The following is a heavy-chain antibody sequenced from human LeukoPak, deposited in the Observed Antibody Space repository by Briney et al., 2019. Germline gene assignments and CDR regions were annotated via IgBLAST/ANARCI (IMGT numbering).Heavy chain of an antibody. CDR3: ATDLWLRDYYYGMDV. Sequence: ASVKVSCKVSGYTLTELSMHWVRQAPGKGLEWMRGFDPEDGETIYAQKFQGRVTMTEDTSTDTAYMELSSLRSEDTAVYYCATDLWLRDYYYGMDVWGQGTTVTVSS. CDR1: GYTLTELS. CDR2: FDPEDGET. V-gene: IGHV1-24*01. J-gene: IGHJ6*02. D-gene: IGHD3-22*01.